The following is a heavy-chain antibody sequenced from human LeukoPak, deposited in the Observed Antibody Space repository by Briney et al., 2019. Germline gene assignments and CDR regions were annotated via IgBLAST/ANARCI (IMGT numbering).Heavy chain of an antibody. Sequence: PGGSLRLSCAASGFIFSTYSMNWVRQAPGKGLEWVSSISGSGRYIHYADSVKGRFTISRDNAKNTLYLQMNSLRAEDTAVYYCARTHSYGSFDIWGQGTMVTVSS. CDR1: GFIFSTYS. CDR2: ISGSGRYI. V-gene: IGHV3-21*01. D-gene: IGHD5-18*01. J-gene: IGHJ3*02. CDR3: ARTHSYGSFDI.